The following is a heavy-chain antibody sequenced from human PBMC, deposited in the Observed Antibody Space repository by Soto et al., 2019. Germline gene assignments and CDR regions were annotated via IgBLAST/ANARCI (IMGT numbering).Heavy chain of an antibody. CDR3: ARDPNRRDGYNFDS. J-gene: IGHJ4*02. CDR2: VSANGQGI. Sequence: PGGSLRLSCAASGFTFSSSAISWVRQAPGKGLEWVSAVSANGQGIYYADSVRGRFTISRDNSKNTVFLHMDSLRVDDTAVYYCARDPNRRDGYNFDSWGRGALVTVSS. CDR1: GFTFSSSA. V-gene: IGHV3-23*01. D-gene: IGHD5-12*01.